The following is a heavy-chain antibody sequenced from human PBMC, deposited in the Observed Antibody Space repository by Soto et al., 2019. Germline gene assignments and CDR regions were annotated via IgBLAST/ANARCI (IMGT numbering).Heavy chain of an antibody. J-gene: IGHJ5*02. D-gene: IGHD2-2*01. Sequence: ASVKVSCKASGYTFTRYTMNWVRQAPGQRLEWMGWINPDNGNTKSSQKFQDRVIITRDTSASTAYMDLSSLRSEDTAVYYCARGVATGQLDPWGQGTLVTVSS. CDR3: ARGVATGQLDP. CDR1: GYTFTRYT. CDR2: INPDNGNT. V-gene: IGHV1-3*01.